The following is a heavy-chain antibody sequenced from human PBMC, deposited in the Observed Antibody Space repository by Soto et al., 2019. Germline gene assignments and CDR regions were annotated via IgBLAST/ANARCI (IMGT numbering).Heavy chain of an antibody. D-gene: IGHD5-12*01. Sequence: SETLSLTCAVYGGSFSGYYWSWIRQPPGKGLEWIGEINHSGSTNYNPSLKSRVTISVDTSKNQFSLKLSSVTAADTAVYYCARNGRDGYISGYFDYWGQGTLVTVSS. CDR2: INHSGST. CDR1: GGSFSGYY. V-gene: IGHV4-34*01. CDR3: ARNGRDGYISGYFDY. J-gene: IGHJ4*02.